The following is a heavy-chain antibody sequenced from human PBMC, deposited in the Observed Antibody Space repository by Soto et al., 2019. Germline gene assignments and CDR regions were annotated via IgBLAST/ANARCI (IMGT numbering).Heavy chain of an antibody. CDR2: IRNKADNYAT. V-gene: IGHV3-73*02. CDR3: TRIAPSYNMDV. J-gene: IGHJ6*02. Sequence: EVHLVESGGGLVQPGGSLRLSCAASGFTFSGSAMHWVRQASGKGLEWVGRIRNKADNYATAYTASVKRRFIISRDDSKNTAYLQMNSLQTEDTALYYCTRIAPSYNMDVWGQGTTVTVSS. D-gene: IGHD2-21*01. CDR1: GFTFSGSA.